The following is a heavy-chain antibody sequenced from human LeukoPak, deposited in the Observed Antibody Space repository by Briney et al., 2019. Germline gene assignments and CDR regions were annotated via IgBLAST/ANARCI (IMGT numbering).Heavy chain of an antibody. J-gene: IGHJ3*01. CDR3: ARVRRVLITTNDAFDV. CDR2: IYYSGKT. Sequence: SETLSLTCTVSGGSISTYYWSWIRQPPGKGLEGIGYIYYSGKTNYNPSLKSRVPISVDTSKNHFSLKLSSVTAADTAVYYCARVRRVLITTNDAFDVWGQGTMVTVSS. D-gene: IGHD3-22*01. CDR1: GGSISTYY. V-gene: IGHV4-59*01.